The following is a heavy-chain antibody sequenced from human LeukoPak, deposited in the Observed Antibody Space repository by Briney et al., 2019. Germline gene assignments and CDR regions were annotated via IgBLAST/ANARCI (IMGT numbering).Heavy chain of an antibody. Sequence: GGSLRLSCAASGFTFSSYSMNWVRQAPGKGLEWVAVIWYDGSNKYYADSVKGRFTISRDNSKNTLYLQMNSLRAEDTAVYYCARDSSSWYCFDYWGQGTLVTVSS. J-gene: IGHJ4*02. V-gene: IGHV3-33*08. CDR3: ARDSSSWYCFDY. D-gene: IGHD6-13*01. CDR2: IWYDGSNK. CDR1: GFTFSSYS.